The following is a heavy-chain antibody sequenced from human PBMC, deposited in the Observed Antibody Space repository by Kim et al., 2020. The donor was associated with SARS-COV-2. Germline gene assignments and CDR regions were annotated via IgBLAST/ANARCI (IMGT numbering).Heavy chain of an antibody. Sequence: DSVKGRFTISRDNSKNTLYLQMNSLRAEDTAVYYCAKSDGIVVVIDAFDIWGQGTMVTVSS. V-gene: IGHV3-23*01. J-gene: IGHJ3*02. CDR3: AKSDGIVVVIDAFDI. D-gene: IGHD3-22*01.